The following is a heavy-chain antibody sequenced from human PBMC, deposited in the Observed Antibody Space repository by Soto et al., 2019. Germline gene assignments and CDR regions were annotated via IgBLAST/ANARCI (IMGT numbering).Heavy chain of an antibody. J-gene: IGHJ4*02. V-gene: IGHV3-74*01. CDR3: ARDLGSGWYYFDY. Sequence: PGGSLRLSCAASGFTFSSYWMHWVRQAPGKGLVWVSHINTDGSSTTYVDSVKGRFTISRDNAKNTLYLRMNSLTAEDTAVYYCARDLGSGWYYFDYWGQGTLVTVSS. CDR2: INTDGSST. CDR1: GFTFSSYW. D-gene: IGHD6-19*01.